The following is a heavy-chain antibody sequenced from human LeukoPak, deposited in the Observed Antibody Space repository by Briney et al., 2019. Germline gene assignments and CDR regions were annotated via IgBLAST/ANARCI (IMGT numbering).Heavy chain of an antibody. Sequence: ASVKVSCKASGGTFSSYAISWVRQAPGQGLEWMGGIIPIFGTANYAQKFQGRVTMTRNTSISTAYMELSSLRSEDTAVYYCAREAAAAGENYDYWGQGTLVTVSS. CDR3: AREAAAAGENYDY. J-gene: IGHJ4*02. D-gene: IGHD6-13*01. CDR2: IIPIFGTA. V-gene: IGHV1-69*05. CDR1: GGTFSSYA.